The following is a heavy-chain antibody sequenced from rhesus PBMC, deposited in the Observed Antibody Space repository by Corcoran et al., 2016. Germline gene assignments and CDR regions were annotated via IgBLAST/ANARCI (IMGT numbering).Heavy chain of an antibody. D-gene: IGHD3-40*01. CDR2: NEPEDGET. J-gene: IGHJ2*01. CDR3: ATLTYDNGYFDL. V-gene: IGHV1-111*02. Sequence: EVQLVQSGAEVTKPGASVKISCKASGYTFTDYSLHWVRQAPGKGLEWGGRNEPEDGETQHAKKLQDRVTITADTYTDTAYMDLSSLTSEDTAVYYCATLTYDNGYFDLWGPGTPITISS. CDR1: GYTFTDYS.